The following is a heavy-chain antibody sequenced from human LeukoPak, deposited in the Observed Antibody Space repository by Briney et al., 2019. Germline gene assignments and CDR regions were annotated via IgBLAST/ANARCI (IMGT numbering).Heavy chain of an antibody. CDR1: GFTFSSYS. Sequence: PGGSLRLSCAASGFTFSSYSMNWVRQAPGKVLEWVSSISSSSSYIYYADSVKGRFTISRDNAKNSLYLQMNSLRAEDTAVYYCAREMVAATRRWVDYWGQGTLVTVSS. J-gene: IGHJ4*02. CDR3: AREMVAATRRWVDY. D-gene: IGHD2-15*01. V-gene: IGHV3-21*01. CDR2: ISSSSSYI.